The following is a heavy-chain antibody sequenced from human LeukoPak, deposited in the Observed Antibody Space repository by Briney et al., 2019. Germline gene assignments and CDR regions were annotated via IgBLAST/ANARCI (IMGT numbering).Heavy chain of an antibody. D-gene: IGHD3-10*01. CDR2: IYTSGST. Sequence: SETLSLTCTVSGGSVSSGRYYWSWIRQPAGKGLDWIGRIYTSGSTNYNPSLKSRVTISVDTSKNQFSLKLSSVTAADTAVYYCAREAMVWGVVIDYWGQGTLVTVSS. J-gene: IGHJ4*02. CDR3: AREAMVWGVVIDY. CDR1: GGSVSSGRYY. V-gene: IGHV4-61*02.